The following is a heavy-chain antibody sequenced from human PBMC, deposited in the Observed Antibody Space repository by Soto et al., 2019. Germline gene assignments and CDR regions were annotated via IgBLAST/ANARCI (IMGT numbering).Heavy chain of an antibody. CDR3: ARGRVNYYYGMDV. V-gene: IGHV1-69*13. Sequence: SVKVSCKASGGTFSSYAISWVRQAPGQGLEWMGGIIPIFGTANYAQKFQGRVTITADDSTSTAYMELSSLRSEDTAVYYCARGRVNYYYGMDVWGQGTTVPVSS. CDR1: GGTFSSYA. D-gene: IGHD6-13*01. CDR2: IIPIFGTA. J-gene: IGHJ6*02.